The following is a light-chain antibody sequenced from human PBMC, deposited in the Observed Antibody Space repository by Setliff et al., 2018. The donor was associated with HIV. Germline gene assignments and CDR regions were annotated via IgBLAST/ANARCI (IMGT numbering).Light chain of an antibody. Sequence: QSVLTQPRSVSGSPGQSVTLSCTGSSSDVGAYNYVSWYQQYPGKAPKLIIYDVSKRPSGVPDRFSGSKSGDTASLTISGLQSEDEADYYCCSYAGTYTYIFGSGTNVTVL. CDR1: SSDVGAYNY. CDR2: DVS. CDR3: CSYAGTYTYI. V-gene: IGLV2-11*01. J-gene: IGLJ1*01.